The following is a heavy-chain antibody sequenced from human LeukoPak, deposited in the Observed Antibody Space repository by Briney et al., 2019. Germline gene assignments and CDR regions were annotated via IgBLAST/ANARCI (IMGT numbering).Heavy chain of an antibody. J-gene: IGHJ2*01. D-gene: IGHD1-26*01. V-gene: IGHV3-7*01. CDR3: ARDWELVYFGRNWCFDL. CDR1: GFTFSSYW. Sequence: GGCLRLSCAASGFTFSSYWMSWVRQAPGKGLEWEANIKQDGSEKYYVDSVKGRFTISRDNAKNSLYLQMNSLRAEDTAVYYCARDWELVYFGRNWCFDLWGRGTLVTVSS. CDR2: IKQDGSEK.